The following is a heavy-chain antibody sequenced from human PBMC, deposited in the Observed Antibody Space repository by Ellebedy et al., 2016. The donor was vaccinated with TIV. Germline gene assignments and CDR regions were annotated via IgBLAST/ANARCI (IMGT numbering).Heavy chain of an antibody. Sequence: SETLSLTXTVSGGSISSGDYSWSWIRQPPGKGLEWMGYIHQSEYTNYNPSLKGRLTISLDRSKNQFSLKLNSVTAADTAVYYCVRGGGDDWGQGTLVTVSS. CDR1: GGSISSGDYS. D-gene: IGHD3-16*01. J-gene: IGHJ4*02. CDR3: VRGGGDD. CDR2: IHQSEYT. V-gene: IGHV4-30-2*01.